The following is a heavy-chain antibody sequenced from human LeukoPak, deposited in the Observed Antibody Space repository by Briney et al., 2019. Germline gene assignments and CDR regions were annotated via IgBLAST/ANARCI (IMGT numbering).Heavy chain of an antibody. V-gene: IGHV4-39*07. D-gene: IGHD3-22*01. CDR1: GGSISSSSYY. J-gene: IGHJ4*02. CDR3: ARTETDYYYDSSGSHTFDY. CDR2: IYYSGST. Sequence: SETLSLTCTVSGGSISSSSYYWGWIRQPPGKGLEWIGTIYYSGSTYYNPSLKSRVTISVDTSKNQFSLKLSSVTAADTAVYYCARTETDYYYDSSGSHTFDYWGQGTLVTVSS.